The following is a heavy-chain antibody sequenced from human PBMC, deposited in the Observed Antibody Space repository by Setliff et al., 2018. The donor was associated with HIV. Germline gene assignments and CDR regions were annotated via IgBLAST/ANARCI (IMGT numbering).Heavy chain of an antibody. V-gene: IGHV1-69*10. CDR1: GGTFSSSA. Sequence: SVKVSCKTSGGTFSSSALSWVRQARGQGPEWLGGIIPVFGMTDYAQNFQGRLIITADTSTNTAYMELLSLTSEDTATYYCATQTVAVGAPGYFGSWGQGTLVTVSS. CDR3: ATQTVAVGAPGYFGS. D-gene: IGHD6-19*01. CDR2: IIPVFGMT. J-gene: IGHJ4*02.